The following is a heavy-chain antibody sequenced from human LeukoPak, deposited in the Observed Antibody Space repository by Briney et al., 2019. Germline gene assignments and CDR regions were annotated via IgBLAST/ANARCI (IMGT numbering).Heavy chain of an antibody. CDR1: GASITSGSYY. V-gene: IGHV4-39*01. CDR3: AVTPPEVIISTLGY. CDR2: IYRTGTT. J-gene: IGHJ4*02. Sequence: SETLSLTCTVSGASITSGSYYWGWIRQPPGKGLEWIGSIYRTGTTYHNPSLKSRVTISVDTSKNQFSLKLSSVTAAATAVYYCAVTPPEVIISTLGYWGQGALVTVSS. D-gene: IGHD3-16*01.